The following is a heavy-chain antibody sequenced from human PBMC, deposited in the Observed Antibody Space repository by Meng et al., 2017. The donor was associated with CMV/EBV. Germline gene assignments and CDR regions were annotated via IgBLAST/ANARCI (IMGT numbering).Heavy chain of an antibody. D-gene: IGHD4/OR15-4a*01. CDR1: GFTFSSYA. J-gene: IGHJ4*02. CDR2: ISYDGSNK. Sequence: GALRLSCAASGFTFSSYAMHWVRQAPGKGLEWVAVISYDGSNKYYADSVKGRFTISRDNSKNTLYLQMNSLRAEDTAVYYCAKDPISNLPYYFDYWGQGTLVTVSS. CDR3: AKDPISNLPYYFDY. V-gene: IGHV3-30-3*01.